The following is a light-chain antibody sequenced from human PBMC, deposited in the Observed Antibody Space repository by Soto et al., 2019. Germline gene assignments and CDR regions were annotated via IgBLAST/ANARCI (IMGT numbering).Light chain of an antibody. V-gene: IGKV3-20*01. J-gene: IGKJ5*01. Sequence: EIVLTQSPGTLSLSPGERATLSCRASQSVSGSYLAWYQQKPGQAPRLLIYGASSRATGIPDRFSGSGSGTDFTLTISGLEPEDFAVYYCQQYSTSPTFGEGTRLEIK. CDR1: QSVSGSY. CDR3: QQYSTSPT. CDR2: GAS.